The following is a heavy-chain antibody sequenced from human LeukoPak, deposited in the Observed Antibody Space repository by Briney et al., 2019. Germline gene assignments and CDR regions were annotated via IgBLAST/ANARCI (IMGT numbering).Heavy chain of an antibody. V-gene: IGHV4-59*08. D-gene: IGHD2-2*01. Sequence: SETLSLTCTVSGGSLSSYCWSWIRQPPGKGLEWSGYTYYSGSTNYNPSLKSRVTISVDTSQNQFSLKLSSVTAADTAVYYCAGSSAAKGSIMWGQGTLVTVSS. CDR3: AGSSAAKGSIM. CDR2: TYYSGST. J-gene: IGHJ4*02. CDR1: GGSLSSYC.